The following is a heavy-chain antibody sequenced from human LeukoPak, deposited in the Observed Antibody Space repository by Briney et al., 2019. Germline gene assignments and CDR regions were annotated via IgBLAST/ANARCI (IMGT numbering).Heavy chain of an antibody. J-gene: IGHJ4*02. CDR2: ISYDGSNK. D-gene: IGHD6-13*01. Sequence: GGSLRLSCAASGFTFSSYAMHWVRQAPGKGLEWVAVISYDGSNKYYADSVKGRFTISRDNSKNTLYLQMNSLRAEDTAVYYCARDPDPWGAAAIDYWGQGTLVTVSS. V-gene: IGHV3-30-3*01. CDR3: ARDPDPWGAAAIDY. CDR1: GFTFSSYA.